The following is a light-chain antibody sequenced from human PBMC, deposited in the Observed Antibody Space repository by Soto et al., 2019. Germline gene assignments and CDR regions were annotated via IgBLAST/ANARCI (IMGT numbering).Light chain of an antibody. J-gene: IGKJ4*01. CDR3: QQSYSTPRT. Sequence: DIQMTQSPTSLSASVGDRVTITCRASQSITYYLNWYQQKPGKAPKLLIYGASSLQSGVPSRFSGSGSGTHFTLTISRLQPEDSETYYCQQSYSTPRTFGGGTQVEIK. V-gene: IGKV1-39*01. CDR1: QSITYY. CDR2: GAS.